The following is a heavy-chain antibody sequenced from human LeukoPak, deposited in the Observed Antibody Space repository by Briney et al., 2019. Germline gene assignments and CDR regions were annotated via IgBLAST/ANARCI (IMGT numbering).Heavy chain of an antibody. CDR1: GGSISSYY. CDR2: IYYSGST. V-gene: IGHV4-59*01. Sequence: SETLSLTCTVSGGSISSYYWSWIRQPPGKGLEWIGYIYYSGSTNYNPSLKSRVTISVDTSKNQFSLKLSSVTAADTAVYYCARATYDSSGYYSYYFDYWGQGTLVTVSS. J-gene: IGHJ4*02. CDR3: ARATYDSSGYYSYYFDY. D-gene: IGHD3-22*01.